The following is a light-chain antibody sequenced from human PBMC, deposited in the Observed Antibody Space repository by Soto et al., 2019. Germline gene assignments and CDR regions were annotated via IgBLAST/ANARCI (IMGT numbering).Light chain of an antibody. CDR3: QSFDRSLSCWV. Sequence: QSALTQPASVSGSPGQSITISCTGTSSDVGGYNYVSWYQQHPGKAPKLMIYEVSNRPSGVSNRFSGSKSGNTASLTISGLQAEDEADYYCQSFDRSLSCWVFGGGTKVTVL. J-gene: IGLJ3*02. CDR1: SSDVGGYNY. V-gene: IGLV2-14*01. CDR2: EVS.